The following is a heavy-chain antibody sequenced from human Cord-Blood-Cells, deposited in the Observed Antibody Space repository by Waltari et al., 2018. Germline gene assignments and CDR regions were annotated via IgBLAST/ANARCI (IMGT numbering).Heavy chain of an antibody. J-gene: IGHJ5*02. D-gene: IGHD2-8*02. V-gene: IGHV4-34*01. CDR2: INHSGST. CDR1: GGSFSGYY. Sequence: QVQLQQWGAGLLKPSETLSLTCAVYGGSFSGYYWSWIRQPPGKGLEWIGEINHSGSTNYNPSLKSRVTISVDTSKNQFSLKLSSVTAADTAVYYCAREFGLGRNYSWCKIDPWGQGTLVTVSS. CDR3: AREFGLGRNYSWCKIDP.